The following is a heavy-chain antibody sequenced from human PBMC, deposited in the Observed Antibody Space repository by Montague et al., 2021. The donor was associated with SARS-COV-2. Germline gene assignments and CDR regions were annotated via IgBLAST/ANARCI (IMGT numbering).Heavy chain of an antibody. CDR1: GFTFSNYW. CDR2: TNSDGRST. V-gene: IGHV3-74*01. J-gene: IGHJ5*02. D-gene: IGHD3-16*01. Sequence: SLRLSCAVSGFTFSNYWMHWVRQAPGKGLEWVSRTNSDGRSTTYADSVKGRFTISRDNAKNTLFLQINSLRGEDTAVYYCVREVGMVLALTLGRLDPWGQGTLVTVSS. CDR3: VREVGMVLALTLGRLDP.